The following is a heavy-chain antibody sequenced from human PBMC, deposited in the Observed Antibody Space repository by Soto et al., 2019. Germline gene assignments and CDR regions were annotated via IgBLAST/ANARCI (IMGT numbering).Heavy chain of an antibody. D-gene: IGHD6-13*01. CDR2: IYTSGST. V-gene: IGHV4-4*07. Sequence: QVQLQESGPGLVKPSETLSLTCTVSGGSISNYYWNWIRQPAGKGLEWIGRIYTSGSTSYNPSLKSRVTMSVDTSKHQFSLKLNSVTAADTAVYYCARAPAYSTSWLDYWGQGILVTVSS. CDR1: GGSISNYY. CDR3: ARAPAYSTSWLDY. J-gene: IGHJ4*02.